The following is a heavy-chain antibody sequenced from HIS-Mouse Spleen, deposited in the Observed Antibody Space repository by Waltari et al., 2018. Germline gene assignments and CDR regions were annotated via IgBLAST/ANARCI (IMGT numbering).Heavy chain of an antibody. Sequence: QLQLQESGPGLVKPSETLSLTCTVSGGSISSSSYYWGWIRQPPGKGLEWIGSIYYSGSTYSNPSLKSRVTIPGDTSKNQFSLKLSSVTAADTAVYYCAREIPYSSSWYDWYFDLWGRGTLVTVSS. CDR3: AREIPYSSSWYDWYFDL. D-gene: IGHD6-13*01. CDR1: GGSISSSSYY. CDR2: IYYSGST. V-gene: IGHV4-39*07. J-gene: IGHJ2*01.